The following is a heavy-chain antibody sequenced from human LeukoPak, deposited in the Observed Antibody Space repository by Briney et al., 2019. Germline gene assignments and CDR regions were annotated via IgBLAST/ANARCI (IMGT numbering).Heavy chain of an antibody. Sequence: SETLSLTCTVSGGSISSYYWSWIRQPPGKGLEWIGYIYYSGSTNYNPSLKSRVTISVDTSKNQFSLKLSSVTAADTAVYYCARAGFDYSFDYWGQGTLVTVSS. J-gene: IGHJ4*02. CDR1: GGSISSYY. CDR2: IYYSGST. V-gene: IGHV4-59*01. D-gene: IGHD4-11*01. CDR3: ARAGFDYSFDY.